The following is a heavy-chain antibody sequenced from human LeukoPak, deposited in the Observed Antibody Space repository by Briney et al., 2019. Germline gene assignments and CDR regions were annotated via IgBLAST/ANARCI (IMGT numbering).Heavy chain of an antibody. Sequence: SETLSLTCTVSGGSTSSYYWSWIRQPPGKGLEWIGYIYYSGSTNYNPSLKSRVTISVDTSKNQFSLKLSSVTAADTAVYYCARHRAMIVVQDAFDIWGQGTMVTVSS. J-gene: IGHJ3*02. CDR1: GGSTSSYY. CDR2: IYYSGST. V-gene: IGHV4-59*08. CDR3: ARHRAMIVVQDAFDI. D-gene: IGHD3-22*01.